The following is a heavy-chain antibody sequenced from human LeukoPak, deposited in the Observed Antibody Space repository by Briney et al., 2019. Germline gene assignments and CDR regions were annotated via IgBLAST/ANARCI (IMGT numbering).Heavy chain of an antibody. CDR1: GFTFDDYA. CDR2: ISWNSGSI. Sequence: QPGRSLRLSCAASGFTFDDYAMHWVRQVPGKGLEWVSGISWNSGSIGYADSVKGRFTISRDNAKNSLYLQMNSLRAEDTALYYCGKDGSWASYGYIDYWGQGTLVTVS. V-gene: IGHV3-9*01. J-gene: IGHJ4*02. D-gene: IGHD5-18*01. CDR3: GKDGSWASYGYIDY.